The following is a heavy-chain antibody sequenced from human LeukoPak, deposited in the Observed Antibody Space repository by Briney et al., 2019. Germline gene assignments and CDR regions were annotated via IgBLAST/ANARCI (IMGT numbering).Heavy chain of an antibody. CDR1: GFTFSSYS. J-gene: IGHJ6*03. D-gene: IGHD2-2*02. CDR2: ISSSSSYI. V-gene: IGHV3-21*01. Sequence: PGGSLRLSCAASGFTFSSYSMNWVRQAPGKGLEWVSSISSSSSYIYYADSVKGRFTISRDNAKNSLYLQMNSLRAEDTAVDYCARKTAEVGVPAAIPDYWYYYYMDVWGKGTTVTVSS. CDR3: ARKTAEVGVPAAIPDYWYYYYMDV.